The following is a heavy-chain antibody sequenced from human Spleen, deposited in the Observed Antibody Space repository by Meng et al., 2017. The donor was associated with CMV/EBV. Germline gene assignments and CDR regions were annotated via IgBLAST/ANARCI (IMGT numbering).Heavy chain of an antibody. J-gene: IGHJ6*02. CDR2: ISSSGSIV. V-gene: IGHV3-11*04. Sequence: GGSLRLSCTASAFTFSDHYMSWIRQAPGKGLEWVSHISSSGSIVSSADSVKGRFTISRDNAKNSLYLQMNSLRAEDTAVYYCARDQITGYSSSPGYYGMDVWGQGTTVTVSS. CDR3: ARDQITGYSSSPGYYGMDV. D-gene: IGHD6-6*01. CDR1: AFTFSDHY.